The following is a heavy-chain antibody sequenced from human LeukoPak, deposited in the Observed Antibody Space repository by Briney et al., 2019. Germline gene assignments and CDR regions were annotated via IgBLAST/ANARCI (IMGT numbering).Heavy chain of an antibody. CDR1: GYSFTSYW. V-gene: IGHV1-2*02. Sequence: GESLKISCKGSGYSFTSYWIGWVRQAPGQGLEWMGWINPNSGGTNYAQKFQGRVTMTRDTSISTAYMELSRLRSDDTAVYYCARELYDYVWGSYRSLRYWGQGTLVTVSS. D-gene: IGHD3-16*02. J-gene: IGHJ4*02. CDR2: INPNSGGT. CDR3: ARELYDYVWGSYRSLRY.